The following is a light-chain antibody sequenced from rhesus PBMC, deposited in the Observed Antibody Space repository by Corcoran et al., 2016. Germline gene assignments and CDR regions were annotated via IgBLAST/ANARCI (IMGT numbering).Light chain of an antibody. V-gene: IGKV1S12*01. CDR1: QNIYSN. Sequence: DIQMTQSPSALSASVGDRVTIPCRASQNIYSNLAWYQQKPGKAPKLLIHGSSGLQTGIPSRFSGRESETEFTIAISSLQPEDSATYYCQHYYDNPYSFGQGTKVEV. CDR3: QHYYDNPYS. CDR2: GSS. J-gene: IGKJ2*01.